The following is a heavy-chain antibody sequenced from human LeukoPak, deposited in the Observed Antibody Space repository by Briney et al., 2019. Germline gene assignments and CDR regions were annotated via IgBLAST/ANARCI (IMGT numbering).Heavy chain of an antibody. CDR1: GYTLTSYG. J-gene: IGHJ3*02. V-gene: IGHV1-18*01. CDR2: ISAYNGNT. CDR3: ARDRLWGEYDAFDI. D-gene: IGHD2/OR15-2a*01. Sequence: ASVKVSCKASGYTLTSYGISWVRQAPGQGLEWMGWISAYNGNTNYAQKLQGRVTMTTDTSTSTAYMELRSLRSDDTAVYYCARDRLWGEYDAFDIWGQGTMVTVSS.